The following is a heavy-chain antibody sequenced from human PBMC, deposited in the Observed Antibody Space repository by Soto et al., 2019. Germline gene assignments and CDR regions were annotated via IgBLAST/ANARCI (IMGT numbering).Heavy chain of an antibody. Sequence: GASVKVSCKASGGTFTNYAIHWVRQAPGQGPEWMGGILPVSGTTKYAQTFQGRVTITADESTSTAYMDLSSLRSDDTAVYYCARADCCSISCPDYCYYGVDVWGQGTTVPVPS. J-gene: IGHJ6*01. CDR3: ARADCCSISCPDYCYYGVDV. D-gene: IGHD2-2*01. V-gene: IGHV1-69*13. CDR1: GGTFTNYA. CDR2: ILPVSGTT.